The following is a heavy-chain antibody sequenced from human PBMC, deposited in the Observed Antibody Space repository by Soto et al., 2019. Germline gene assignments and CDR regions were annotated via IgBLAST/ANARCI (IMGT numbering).Heavy chain of an antibody. D-gene: IGHD6-13*01. CDR1: GFTFSNYA. Sequence: QVQLVESGGGVVQPGRSLRLSCAASGFTFSNYAMHWVRQAPGKGLEWVAVISYDGSNKYYADSVKGRFTISRDNSKNTLYLQMNSMRAEDTAFYYCARDTGYSSSWRFDSWGKGTLVTVSS. CDR3: ARDTGYSSSWRFDS. CDR2: ISYDGSNK. J-gene: IGHJ4*02. V-gene: IGHV3-30-3*01.